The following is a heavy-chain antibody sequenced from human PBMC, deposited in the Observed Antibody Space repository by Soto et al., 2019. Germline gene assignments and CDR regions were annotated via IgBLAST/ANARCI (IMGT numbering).Heavy chain of an antibody. J-gene: IGHJ4*02. CDR3: ARVGVKKVIAVAGTFDY. Sequence: WASVKVSCKASGYTFTSYGISWVRQAPGQGLEWMGWISAYNGNTNYAQKLTGRVTMTTDTSTSTAYMELRSLRSDDTAVYYCARVGVKKVIAVAGTFDYWGQGTLVTVSS. CDR1: GYTFTSYG. V-gene: IGHV1-18*01. CDR2: ISAYNGNT. D-gene: IGHD6-19*01.